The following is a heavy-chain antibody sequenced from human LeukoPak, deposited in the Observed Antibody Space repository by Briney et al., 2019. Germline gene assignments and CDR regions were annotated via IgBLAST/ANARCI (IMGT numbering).Heavy chain of an antibody. Sequence: SETLSLTCTVSGGSISTSNYYWGWIRQPPGKGLEWIGNIFYSGSTYYNPSLKSRVTISVDTSKNQFSLKLSSVTAADTAVYYCARERVLLWFGELLYKKYNWFDPWGQGTLVTVSS. D-gene: IGHD3-10*01. CDR2: IFYSGST. CDR1: GGSISTSNYY. J-gene: IGHJ5*02. V-gene: IGHV4-39*07. CDR3: ARERVLLWFGELLYKKYNWFDP.